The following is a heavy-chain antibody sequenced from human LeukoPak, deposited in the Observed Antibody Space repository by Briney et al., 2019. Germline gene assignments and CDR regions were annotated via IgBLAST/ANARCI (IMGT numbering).Heavy chain of an antibody. V-gene: IGHV5-51*01. J-gene: IGHJ4*02. D-gene: IGHD6-19*01. CDR2: IYPGDSDT. Sequence: GESLKISCKGSGYSFTSYWIGWVRQIPGKGLEWMGIIYPGDSDTRYSPSFQGQVTISADKSISTAYLQWSSLKASDTAMYYCARLPLSAVAEYYFDYWGQGTLVTVSS. CDR1: GYSFTSYW. CDR3: ARLPLSAVAEYYFDY.